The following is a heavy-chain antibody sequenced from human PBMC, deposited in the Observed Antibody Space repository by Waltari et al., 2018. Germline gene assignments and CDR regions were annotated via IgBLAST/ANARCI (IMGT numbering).Heavy chain of an antibody. D-gene: IGHD5-18*01. J-gene: IGHJ4*02. Sequence: QVQLVESGGGLVKPGGSLRLSCAASGFTFSDYYMSWIRQAPGKGLDVVSYISSSGSTRYYADSVKGRFTIARDNATNSLYLQMNSLIAEDTAVYYCARAFDTAMINDYWGQGTLVTVSS. V-gene: IGHV3-11*01. CDR3: ARAFDTAMINDY. CDR1: GFTFSDYY. CDR2: ISSSGSTR.